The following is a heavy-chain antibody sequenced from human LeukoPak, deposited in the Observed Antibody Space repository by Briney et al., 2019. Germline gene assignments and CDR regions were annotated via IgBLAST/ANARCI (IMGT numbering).Heavy chain of an antibody. D-gene: IGHD1-20*01. J-gene: IGHJ6*02. Sequence: PRGSLRLSCGASGFSFNNAYMSWVRQAPGKGPEWVGLIRSKIDGETIEYAAPVKDRFVISRDDSKNTVYLQMTSLKIEDTAVYYCTTAGISGTRWYYNGMDVWGQGTTVTVSS. CDR3: TTAGISGTRWYYNGMDV. CDR1: GFSFNNAY. CDR2: IRSKIDGETI. V-gene: IGHV3-15*01.